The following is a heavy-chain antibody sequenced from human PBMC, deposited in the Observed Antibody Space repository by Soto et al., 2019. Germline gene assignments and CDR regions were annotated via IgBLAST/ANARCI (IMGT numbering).Heavy chain of an antibody. Sequence: ASVKVSCKASGYTFTGYFMHWVRQAPGQGLEWMAWINPYSGGADYAQSFQGRVTMTRDTSISTVYMELSRLRFDDTAVYYCARVIRGAYYNSPLDTWGQGTVVTVSS. CDR3: ARVIRGAYYNSPLDT. J-gene: IGHJ5*02. D-gene: IGHD3-10*01. CDR2: INPYSGGA. CDR1: GYTFTGYF. V-gene: IGHV1-2*02.